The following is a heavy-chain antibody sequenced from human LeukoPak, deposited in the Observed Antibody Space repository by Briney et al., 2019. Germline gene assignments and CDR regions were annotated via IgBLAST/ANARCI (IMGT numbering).Heavy chain of an antibody. D-gene: IGHD4-23*01. J-gene: IGHJ4*02. V-gene: IGHV3-30*18. CDR1: GFTFSSHW. CDR3: ANLLRWEPY. Sequence: PGGSLRLSCAASGFTFSSHWMYWVRQAPGKGLEWVAVISYDGSNKYYADSVKGRFTISRDNSKNTLYLQMNSLRAEDTAVYYCANLLRWEPYWGQGTLVTVSS. CDR2: ISYDGSNK.